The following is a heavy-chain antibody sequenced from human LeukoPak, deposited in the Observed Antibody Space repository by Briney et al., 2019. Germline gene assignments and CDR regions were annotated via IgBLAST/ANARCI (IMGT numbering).Heavy chain of an antibody. D-gene: IGHD5-18*01. J-gene: IGHJ4*02. CDR3: AKELLVDTAMVACFDY. Sequence: GGSLRLSCAASGFTFSNYAMNWVRQAPGKGLEWVAFIGYDGDNKFYVDSVKGRFAISRDNSKSTLYLQMNSVRVEDTAMYYCAKELLVDTAMVACFDYWGQGTLVTVSS. CDR1: GFTFSNYA. V-gene: IGHV3-30*02. CDR2: IGYDGDNK.